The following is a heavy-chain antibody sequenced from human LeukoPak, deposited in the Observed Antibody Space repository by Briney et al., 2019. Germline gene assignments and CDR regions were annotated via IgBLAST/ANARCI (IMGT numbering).Heavy chain of an antibody. Sequence: PGGSLRLSCTTSGFTFSSYWMSWVRQAPGKGLEWVACIKQDGSEVYYVDSVKGRFTISRDNAKNSLYLQMNSLRVEDTAVYHCARDKMAGAVTGSLFDYWGQGALVTVSS. CDR1: GFTFSSYW. D-gene: IGHD6-19*01. J-gene: IGHJ4*02. CDR2: IKQDGSEV. CDR3: ARDKMAGAVTGSLFDY. V-gene: IGHV3-7*03.